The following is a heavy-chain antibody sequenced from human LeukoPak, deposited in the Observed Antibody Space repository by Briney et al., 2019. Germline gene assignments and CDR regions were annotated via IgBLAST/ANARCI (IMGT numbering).Heavy chain of an antibody. Sequence: SETLSLTCAVYTGSFSAFYWTWIRQPPGKGLEWIGEITHRAVTTYTPSLKSRVTMSVDTSMNHVSVHLTSVTAADTAVYYCARGTRNEKLRSGRDLYYCDTWGQGALVTVSS. J-gene: IGHJ4*02. CDR1: TGSFSAFY. CDR3: ARGTRNEKLRSGRDLYYCDT. V-gene: IGHV4-34*01. CDR2: ITHRAVT. D-gene: IGHD3-10*01.